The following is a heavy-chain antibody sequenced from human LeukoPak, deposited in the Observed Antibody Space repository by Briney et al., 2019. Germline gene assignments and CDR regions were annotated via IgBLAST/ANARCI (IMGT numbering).Heavy chain of an antibody. Sequence: ASVKVSCKASGYTFTSYGISWVRQAPGQGLEWMGWISAYNGNTNYAQKLQGRVTMTTDTSTSTVYMELRSLRSDDTAVYYCARDPPGIAVAGEGDYWGQGTLVTVPS. CDR2: ISAYNGNT. CDR3: ARDPPGIAVAGEGDY. CDR1: GYTFTSYG. V-gene: IGHV1-18*01. D-gene: IGHD6-19*01. J-gene: IGHJ4*02.